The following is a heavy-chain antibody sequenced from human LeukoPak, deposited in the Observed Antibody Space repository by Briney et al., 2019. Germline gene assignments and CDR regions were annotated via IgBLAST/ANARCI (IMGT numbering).Heavy chain of an antibody. J-gene: IGHJ4*02. Sequence: SETLSLTCTVSGGSISSYYWSWIRQPPGKGLEWIGYIYYSGSTNYNPSLKSRVTISVDTSKNQFSLKLSSVTAADTAVYYCARDRIGLFDYWGQGTLVTISS. V-gene: IGHV4-59*01. CDR1: GGSISSYY. CDR2: IYYSGST. D-gene: IGHD2/OR15-2a*01. CDR3: ARDRIGLFDY.